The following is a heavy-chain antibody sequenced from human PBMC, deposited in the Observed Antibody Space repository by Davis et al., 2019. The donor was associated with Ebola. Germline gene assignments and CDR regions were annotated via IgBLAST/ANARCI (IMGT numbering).Heavy chain of an antibody. CDR2: ISSSSNYI. J-gene: IGHJ4*02. CDR3: ARVSSSGGDCSN. D-gene: IGHD2-21*02. Sequence: GESLKISCAASGFTFSSNSMNWVRQAPGKGLEWVSFISSSSNYIYYADSVKGRFTVSRDNAKNSLYLQMNSLRADDTAVYFCARVSSSGGDCSNWGQGTLVTVSP. CDR1: GFTFSSNS. V-gene: IGHV3-21*04.